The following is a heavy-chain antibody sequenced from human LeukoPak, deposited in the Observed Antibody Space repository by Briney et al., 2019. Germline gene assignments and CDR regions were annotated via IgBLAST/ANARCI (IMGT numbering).Heavy chain of an antibody. Sequence: ASVKVSCKASGYTYTTDGISWVRQTPGQGLEWMWWIDTYSGKTNYAQKFQGRVTMTSDTSTSTAYMELSSLRSDDTAVYYCARDRGIAEADSFDPWGQGTLVTVSS. CDR3: ARDRGIAEADSFDP. V-gene: IGHV1-18*01. CDR2: IDTYSGKT. CDR1: GYTYTTDG. D-gene: IGHD6-13*01. J-gene: IGHJ5*02.